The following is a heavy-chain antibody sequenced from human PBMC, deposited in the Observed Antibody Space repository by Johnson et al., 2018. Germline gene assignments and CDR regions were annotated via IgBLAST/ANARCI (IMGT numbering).Heavy chain of an antibody. CDR1: GFHFTNYY. CDR3: AKAFRSTSGYCIFDF. CDR2: ISSRDSGPT. V-gene: IGHV3-11*01. D-gene: IGHD3-3*01. J-gene: IGHJ4*02. Sequence: QVQLVESGGDLVQPGGSLRLSCAASGFHFTNYYMGWIRQSPGKGLEWVSYISSRDSGPTSYGDSVKGRFTISRDNAKKSLFLQMNSLSAEDTAVYYCAKAFRSTSGYCIFDFWGQGTLVTVSS.